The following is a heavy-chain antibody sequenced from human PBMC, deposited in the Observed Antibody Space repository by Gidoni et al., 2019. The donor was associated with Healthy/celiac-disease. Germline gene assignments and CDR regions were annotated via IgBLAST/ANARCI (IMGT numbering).Heavy chain of an antibody. V-gene: IGHV3-21*01. CDR2: ISSSSIYL. D-gene: IGHD3-22*01. J-gene: IGHJ4*02. CDR1: GFNFRSYS. Sequence: EVQLVESGGGLVKPGGSLRLSGAASGFNFRSYSMNWFRQAPGKGLEWVSSISSSSIYLYYADSVKGRFTISRDNAKNSLYLQMTSLRAEDTAVYYCARDGLDYYDSSGYFDYWGQGTLVTVSS. CDR3: ARDGLDYYDSSGYFDY.